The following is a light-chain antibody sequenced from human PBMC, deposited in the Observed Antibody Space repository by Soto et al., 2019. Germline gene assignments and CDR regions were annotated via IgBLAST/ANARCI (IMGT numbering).Light chain of an antibody. Sequence: EIVLTQSPGTLSLAPGESVTLSCRASQSIDSSYLGWYQQKPGQAPRLLVFAASIRATGIPDRFSGSGSGTDFTLTITSLVAKDVAVYYCQQYGSSPLVFGGGTRVEIK. CDR2: AAS. J-gene: IGKJ4*01. V-gene: IGKV3-20*01. CDR3: QQYGSSPLV. CDR1: QSIDSSY.